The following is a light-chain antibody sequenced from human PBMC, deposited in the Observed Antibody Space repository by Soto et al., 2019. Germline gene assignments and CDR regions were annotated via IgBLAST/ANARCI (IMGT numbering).Light chain of an antibody. J-gene: IGLJ1*01. CDR3: SSYAGSNNSLYV. CDR2: EVS. CDR1: SSDVGGYNY. V-gene: IGLV2-8*01. Sequence: QSVLTQPPSASGSPGQSVTISCTGTSSDVGGYNYVSWYQQHPGKAPKLMIYEVSKLPSGVPDRFSGSKSGNTASLTVSGLQAEDEADYYCSSYAGSNNSLYVFGTGTKVTVL.